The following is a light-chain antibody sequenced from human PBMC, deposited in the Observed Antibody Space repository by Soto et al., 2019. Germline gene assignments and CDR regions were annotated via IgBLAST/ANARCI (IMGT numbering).Light chain of an antibody. Sequence: EIVVTQSPGTLSLSPGERATLSCRASQSVSSSYLAWYQQKPGQAPRLLIYGASSRATGIPDRFSGSGSGTDFTLTISRLEPEDFAVYYCQQYGSSPRALGQGTQVEIK. CDR3: QQYGSSPRA. J-gene: IGKJ1*01. CDR1: QSVSSSY. V-gene: IGKV3-20*01. CDR2: GAS.